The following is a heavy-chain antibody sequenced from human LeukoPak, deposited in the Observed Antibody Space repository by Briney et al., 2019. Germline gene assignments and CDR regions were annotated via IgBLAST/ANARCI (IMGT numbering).Heavy chain of an antibody. V-gene: IGHV3-48*02. CDR3: ASEDTVCFDY. D-gene: IGHD5-18*01. CDR2: ISSSSTTI. CDR1: GFTFSSYS. Sequence: GGSLRLSCAASGFTFSSYSMNWVRQAPGKGLEWVSYISSSSTTIYYADSVKGRFTISRDNAKNSLYLQMNSLRDEDTAVYYCASEDTVCFDYWGQGTLVTVSS. J-gene: IGHJ4*02.